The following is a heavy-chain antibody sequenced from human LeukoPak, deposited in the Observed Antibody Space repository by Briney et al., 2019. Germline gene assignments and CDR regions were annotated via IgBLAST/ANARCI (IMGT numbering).Heavy chain of an antibody. CDR2: IYTSGST. J-gene: IGHJ5*02. V-gene: IGHV4-61*02. CDR3: ATQPPYYGANWFDP. Sequence: SETLSLTCTVSGGSISSGSYYWSWIRQPAGKGLEWIGRIYTSGSTNYNPFLKSRVTISVDTSKNQFSLKLSSVTAADTAVYYCATQPPYYGANWFDPWGQGTLVTVSS. CDR1: GGSISSGSYY. D-gene: IGHD4-17*01.